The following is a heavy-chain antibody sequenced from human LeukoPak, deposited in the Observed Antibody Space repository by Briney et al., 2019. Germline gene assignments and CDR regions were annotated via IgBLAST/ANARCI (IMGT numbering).Heavy chain of an antibody. D-gene: IGHD6-13*01. CDR2: ISSSGTYI. V-gene: IGHV3-21*01. CDR1: GFTFSSYS. J-gene: IGHJ4*02. Sequence: GGSLRLSCAASGFTFSSYSMNWVRQAPGKGLEWVSSISSSGTYIYYEDSLKGRFTVSRDNAKNSLYLQMNSLRAEDTAVYYCARIAAGNYFDYWGQGTLITVSS. CDR3: ARIAAGNYFDY.